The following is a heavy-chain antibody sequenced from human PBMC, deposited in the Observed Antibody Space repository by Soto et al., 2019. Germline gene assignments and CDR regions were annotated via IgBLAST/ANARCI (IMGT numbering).Heavy chain of an antibody. CDR2: MNPDSGNT. V-gene: IGHV1-8*01. Sequence: ASVKVSCKASGYTFTSYDINWVRQATGQGLEWMGWMNPDSGNTGYAQKFQGRVTMTRNTSISTAYMDLSSLRSEDTAVYYCARGGLRFLEWPQAMYYFYYMDVWGKGTTVTVSS. CDR3: ARGGLRFLEWPQAMYYFYYMDV. CDR1: GYTFTSYD. J-gene: IGHJ6*03. D-gene: IGHD3-3*01.